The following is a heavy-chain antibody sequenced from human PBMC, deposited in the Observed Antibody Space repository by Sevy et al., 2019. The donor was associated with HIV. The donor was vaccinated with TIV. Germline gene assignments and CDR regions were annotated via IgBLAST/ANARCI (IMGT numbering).Heavy chain of an antibody. Sequence: GGSLRLSCAASGFTFSSYDMHWVRQATGKGLEWVSAIGTAGDPYYPGSLKGRFPIYRENAKNSLYLQTNSLRAGDTAVYYCARGQREKYYYDSSGYFYYYYYMDVWGKGTTVTVSS. CDR1: GFTFSSYD. CDR3: ARGQREKYYYDSSGYFYYYYYMDV. J-gene: IGHJ6*03. V-gene: IGHV3-13*05. D-gene: IGHD3-22*01. CDR2: IGTAGDP.